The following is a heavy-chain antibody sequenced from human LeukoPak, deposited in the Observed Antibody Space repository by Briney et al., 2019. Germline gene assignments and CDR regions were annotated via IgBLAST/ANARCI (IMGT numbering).Heavy chain of an antibody. V-gene: IGHV5-10-1*01. CDR2: IDPSDSYT. CDR1: GYRFTSYW. D-gene: IGHD3-9*01. J-gene: IGHJ4*02. CDR3: ARHEAGYFDWLSSPYYFDY. Sequence: GESLRISCKGSGYRFTSYWISWVRQMPGKGLEWMGRIDPSDSYTNYSPSFQGHVTISADKSISTAYLQWSSLKASDTAMYYCARHEAGYFDWLSSPYYFDYWGQGTLVTVSS.